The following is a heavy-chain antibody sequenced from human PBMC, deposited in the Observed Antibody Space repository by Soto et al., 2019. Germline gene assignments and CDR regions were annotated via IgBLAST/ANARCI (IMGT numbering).Heavy chain of an antibody. V-gene: IGHV4-31*11. D-gene: IGHD6-13*01. CDR1: GGSISSGGYS. CDR2: IYYSGST. Sequence: TLSLTCAVSGGSISSGGYSWSWIRQPPGKGLEWIGYIYYSGSTYYNPSLKSRVTISVDTSKNQFSLKLSSVTAADTAVYYCARRSIAAAGWWFDPWGQGTLVTAPQ. J-gene: IGHJ5*02. CDR3: ARRSIAAAGWWFDP.